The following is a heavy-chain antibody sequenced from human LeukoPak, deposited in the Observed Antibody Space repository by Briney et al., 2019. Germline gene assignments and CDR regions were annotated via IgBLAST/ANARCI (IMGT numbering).Heavy chain of an antibody. V-gene: IGHV3-53*01. J-gene: IGHJ4*02. CDR2: IYRGGST. D-gene: IGHD3-10*01. CDR3: AAITMVRGVIENDY. Sequence: GGSLTLASAASGLSVSSIYMSWVRQPPGKGLEWVSVIYRGGSTYYADSVKGRFTISRDNSKNPLYLQMDSLRAEDTAVYYCAAITMVRGVIENDYWGQGTLVTVSS. CDR1: GLSVSSIY.